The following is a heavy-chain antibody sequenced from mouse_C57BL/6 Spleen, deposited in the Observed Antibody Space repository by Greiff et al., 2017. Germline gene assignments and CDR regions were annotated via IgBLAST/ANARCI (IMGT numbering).Heavy chain of an antibody. Sequence: LQQSGPGLVQPSQSLSITCTVSGFSLTNYGVHWVRQSPGKGLEWLGVIWRRGSTDYNAAFMSRLSITKDNSKSQVFFKMNSRQADDTAIYYCAKNGGSSPYYFDFWGQGTTLTVSS. D-gene: IGHD1-1*01. CDR2: IWRRGST. CDR1: GFSLTNYG. V-gene: IGHV2-5*01. J-gene: IGHJ2*01. CDR3: AKNGGSSPYYFDF.